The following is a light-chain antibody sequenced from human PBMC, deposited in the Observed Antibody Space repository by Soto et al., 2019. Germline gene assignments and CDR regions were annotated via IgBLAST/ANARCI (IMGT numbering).Light chain of an antibody. V-gene: IGKV1-5*01. J-gene: IGKJ1*01. CDR3: QQYNGYSPWT. CDR2: DAS. Sequence: DIQMTQSPSTLSASVGDRVTITCRASQSVSTWLAWYQQKPGKAPKLLIYDASNLQSGVPSRFSGSGAGTEFTLTISSLQPDDFATYYCQQYNGYSPWTFGQGTKVDI. CDR1: QSVSTW.